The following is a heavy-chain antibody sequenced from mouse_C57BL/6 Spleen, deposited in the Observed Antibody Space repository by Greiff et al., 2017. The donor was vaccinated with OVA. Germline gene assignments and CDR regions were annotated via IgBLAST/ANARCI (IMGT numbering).Heavy chain of an antibody. CDR3: ARSRGNYGGYFDV. CDR2: IYPGDGDT. D-gene: IGHD2-1*01. J-gene: IGHJ1*03. V-gene: IGHV1-80*01. Sequence: QVQLKQSGAELVKPGASVKISCKASGSAFSSYWMNWVKQRPGKGLEWIGQIYPGDGDTNYNGKFKGKATLTADKSSSTAYMQLSSLTSEDSSVYFCARSRGNYGGYFDVWGTGTTVTVSS. CDR1: GSAFSSYW.